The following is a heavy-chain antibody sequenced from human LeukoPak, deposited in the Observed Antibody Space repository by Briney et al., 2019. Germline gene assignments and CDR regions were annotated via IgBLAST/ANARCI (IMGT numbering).Heavy chain of an antibody. CDR3: ARGTGSYYSLGY. V-gene: IGHV3-74*01. CDR1: GFTFSSYW. CDR2: INSDGRST. D-gene: IGHD1-26*01. J-gene: IGHJ4*02. Sequence: GGSLRLSCAASGFTFSSYWMHWVRQAPGKGLVWVSRINSDGRSTTYADSVKGRFTISRDNAKNTLYLQMDSLRAEDTAMYYCARGTGSYYSLGYWGQGTLVNVAS.